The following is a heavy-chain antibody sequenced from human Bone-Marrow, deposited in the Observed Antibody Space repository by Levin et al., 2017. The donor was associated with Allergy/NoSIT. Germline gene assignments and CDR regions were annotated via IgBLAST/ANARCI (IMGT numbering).Heavy chain of an antibody. V-gene: IGHV4-39*07. D-gene: IGHD2/OR15-2a*01. CDR1: GGSISSASYY. CDR3: AGEPNSPYYYHYGLDV. J-gene: IGHJ6*02. Sequence: SQTLSLTCTVSGGSISSASYYWAWIRQPPGKGLEWIGSIYYSGSAYYNPSLKSRVTISVDTSKNQFSLRLNSVTAADTAVYYCAGEPNSPYYYHYGLDVWGQGTMVTVS. CDR2: IYYSGSA.